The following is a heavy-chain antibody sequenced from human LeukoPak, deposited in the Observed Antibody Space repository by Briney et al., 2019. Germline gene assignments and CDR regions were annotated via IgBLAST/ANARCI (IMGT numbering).Heavy chain of an antibody. CDR1: GGSFSGYY. D-gene: IGHD4-4*01. J-gene: IGHJ4*02. V-gene: IGHV4-59*13. Sequence: SETLSLTCAVYGGSFSGYYWSWIRRPPGKGLEWIGYIYYIGSPNYNPSLKSRVTMSVDTSKNQLFLQLKSVTAADTAVYYCARGGMTTVNNFDYWGQGTLVTVSS. CDR2: IYYIGSP. CDR3: ARGGMTTVNNFDY.